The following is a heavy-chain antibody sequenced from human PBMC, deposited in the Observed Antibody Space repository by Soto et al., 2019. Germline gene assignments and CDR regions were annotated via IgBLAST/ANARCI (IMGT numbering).Heavy chain of an antibody. CDR2: TSSSSSYI. CDR1: GFTFSSYS. D-gene: IGHD2-2*02. J-gene: IGHJ4*02. V-gene: IGHV3-21*01. Sequence: GGSLRLSCAASGFTFSSYSMNWVRQAPGKGLEWVSSTSSSSSYIYYADSVKGRFTISRDNAKNSLYLQMNSLRAEDTAVYYCARDRTPIPLDYWGQGTLVTVSS. CDR3: ARDRTPIPLDY.